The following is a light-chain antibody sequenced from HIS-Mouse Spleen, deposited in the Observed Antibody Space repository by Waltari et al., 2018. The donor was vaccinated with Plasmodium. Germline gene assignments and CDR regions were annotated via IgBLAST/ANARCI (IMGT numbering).Light chain of an antibody. CDR1: QSVSSN. Sequence: EIVMTQSPATLSVSPGERATLSCRASQSVSSNLAWYQQKTGQAPRLLIYGSSTRATGIPARVSGSWSGTEFTLTISSLQSEDFAVYYCQQYNNWSFTFGPGTKVDIK. J-gene: IGKJ3*01. V-gene: IGKV3-15*01. CDR2: GSS. CDR3: QQYNNWSFT.